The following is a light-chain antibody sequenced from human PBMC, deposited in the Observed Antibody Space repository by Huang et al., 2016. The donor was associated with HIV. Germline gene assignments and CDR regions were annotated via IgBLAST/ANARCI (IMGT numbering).Light chain of an antibody. CDR2: LGS. CDR3: MQALQTTFT. CDR1: QSLLHSNGYNY. Sequence: DIVMTQSPLSLPVTPGEPASISRRSSQSLLHSNGYNYLHWYLQKPGQSPQLLIYLGSNRASGVPDRFSGSGSGTNFTLKISRVEAEDVGVYYCMQALQTTFTFGPGTKVDIK. V-gene: IGKV2-28*01. J-gene: IGKJ3*01.